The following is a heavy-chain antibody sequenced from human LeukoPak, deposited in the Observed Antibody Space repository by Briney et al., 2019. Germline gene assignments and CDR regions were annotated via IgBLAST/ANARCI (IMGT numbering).Heavy chain of an antibody. D-gene: IGHD3-22*01. J-gene: IGHJ4*02. V-gene: IGHV1-69*13. CDR3: ASDQNYYDSSGYY. CDR2: IIPIFGTA. Sequence: ASVKVSCKASGGTFTSYAISWVRQAPGQGLEWMGGIIPIFGTANYAQKFQGRVTITADESTSTAYMELSSLRSEDTAVYYCASDQNYYDSSGYYWGQGTLVTVSS. CDR1: GGTFTSYA.